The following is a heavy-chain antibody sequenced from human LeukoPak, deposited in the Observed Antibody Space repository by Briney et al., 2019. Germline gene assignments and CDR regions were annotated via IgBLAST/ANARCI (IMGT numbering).Heavy chain of an antibody. V-gene: IGHV3-48*03. CDR2: ISRSGNTI. CDR3: AREVAAMVMYYGMDV. Sequence: GGSLRLSCAASGLTLSSYEMNWVRQAPGKGLEWVSYISRSGNTIFYVDSVKGRFTISRDNAKNALYLQMNSLRAEDTAVYYCAREVAAMVMYYGMDVWGKGTTVTVSS. J-gene: IGHJ6*04. CDR1: GLTLSSYE. D-gene: IGHD5-18*01.